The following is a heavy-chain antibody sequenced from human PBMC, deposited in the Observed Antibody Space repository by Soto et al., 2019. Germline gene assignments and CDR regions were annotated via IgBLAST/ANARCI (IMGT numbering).Heavy chain of an antibody. Sequence: GGSLRLSCAASGFTFDRYIMNWVRQTPGKGLEWVSSISDRSSYIYYADSLKGRFTISRDNTKNSLYLQMNSVRAEDTAVYYCVRQTTVVPYYFDYWGQGTMVTVSS. CDR2: ISDRSSYI. D-gene: IGHD4-17*01. CDR1: GFTFDRYI. J-gene: IGHJ4*02. CDR3: VRQTTVVPYYFDY. V-gene: IGHV3-21*01.